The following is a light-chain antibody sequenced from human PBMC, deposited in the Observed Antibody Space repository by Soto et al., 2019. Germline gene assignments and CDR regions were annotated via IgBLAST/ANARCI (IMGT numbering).Light chain of an antibody. CDR3: LQHSRYPLT. V-gene: IGKV1-17*03. J-gene: IGKJ4*01. Sequence: DIQMTQSPSAMSASVGDRVTITCRASEDIRNHLVWFQQKPGTVPKRLIYAASYFQSGVPSRFSGSGSGTDFTLTISSLQPEDFATYYCLQHSRYPLTFGGGTKVE. CDR1: EDIRNH. CDR2: AAS.